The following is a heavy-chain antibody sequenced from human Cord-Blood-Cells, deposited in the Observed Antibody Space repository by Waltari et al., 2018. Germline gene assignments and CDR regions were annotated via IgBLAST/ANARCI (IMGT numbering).Heavy chain of an antibody. D-gene: IGHD2-15*01. CDR1: GGTFSSYA. CDR2: NIPIFGTA. V-gene: IGHV1-69*12. CDR3: ARAPYCSGGSCYYYYYYGMDV. Sequence: QVQLVQSGAEVKKPGSSVKVSCKASGGTFSSYAISWVRQAHGQGLEWMGGNIPIFGTANYAQKFQGRVTITADESTSTAYMELSSLRSEDTAVYYCARAPYCSGGSCYYYYYYGMDVWGQGTTVTVSS. J-gene: IGHJ6*02.